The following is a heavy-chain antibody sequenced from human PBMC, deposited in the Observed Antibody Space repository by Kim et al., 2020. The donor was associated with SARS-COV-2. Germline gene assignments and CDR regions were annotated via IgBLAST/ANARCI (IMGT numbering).Heavy chain of an antibody. CDR1: GFTFSSYG. V-gene: IGHV3-30*18. J-gene: IGHJ6*02. CDR3: AKDPGGVAAPSGMEV. Sequence: GGSLRLSCAASGFTFSSYGMHWVRQAPGKGLEWVAVISYDGSNKYYADSVKGRFTISRDNSKNTLYLQMNSLRAEDTAVYYCAKDPGGVAAPSGMEVWGQGTMVTVSS. CDR2: ISYDGSNK. D-gene: IGHD6-13*01.